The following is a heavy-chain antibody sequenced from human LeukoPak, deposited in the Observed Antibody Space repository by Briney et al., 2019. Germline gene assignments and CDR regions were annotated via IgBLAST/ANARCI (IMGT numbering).Heavy chain of an antibody. V-gene: IGHV1-69*05. Sequence: SVKVSCQASGGTFSSYAITWVRQAPGQGLEWMGRIIPIFGTANYSQKFSGRVTITTDESTSTAYMELSSLRSEDTAVYYCARDKYYYDSNGYYPLDDYWGQGTLVTVSS. J-gene: IGHJ4*02. D-gene: IGHD3-22*01. CDR3: ARDKYYYDSNGYYPLDDY. CDR1: GGTFSSYA. CDR2: IIPIFGTA.